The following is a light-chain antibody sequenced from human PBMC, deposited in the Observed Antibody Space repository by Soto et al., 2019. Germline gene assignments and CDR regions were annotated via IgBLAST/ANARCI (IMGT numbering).Light chain of an antibody. J-gene: IGLJ1*01. CDR1: GSNIGAGYD. CDR3: QSYDSTLDARYV. Sequence: QSVLTQPPSVSGAPGQRVPISCTGSGSNIGAGYDVHWYQHRPGTAPKLLVFGDSHRPSGVPDRFSGSKSGTSASLAITGLQAEDECDYYCQSYDSTLDARYVFGTGTKLTVL. V-gene: IGLV1-40*01. CDR2: GDS.